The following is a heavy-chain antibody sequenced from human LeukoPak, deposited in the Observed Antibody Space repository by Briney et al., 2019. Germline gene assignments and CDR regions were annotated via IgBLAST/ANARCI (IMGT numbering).Heavy chain of an antibody. D-gene: IGHD2-2*02. Sequence: GGSLRLSCAASGFTFSSYSMNWVRQAPGKGLEWVSYISSSSSTIYYADSVKGRFTISRDNAKNSLYLQMNSLRAEDTAVYYCAKQGDCSSTTCYTYFQHWGQGTLVTVSS. CDR3: AKQGDCSSTTCYTYFQH. V-gene: IGHV3-48*01. CDR1: GFTFSSYS. CDR2: ISSSSSTI. J-gene: IGHJ1*01.